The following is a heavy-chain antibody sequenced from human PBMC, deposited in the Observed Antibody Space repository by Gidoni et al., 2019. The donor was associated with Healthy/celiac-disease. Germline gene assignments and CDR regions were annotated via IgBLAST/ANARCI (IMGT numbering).Heavy chain of an antibody. CDR1: GGSISSYY. J-gene: IGHJ6*03. D-gene: IGHD3-16*01. Sequence: QVQLQESGPGLVKPSETLSLTCPVSGGSISSYYWSWIRQPPGKGLEWIGYIYYSGSTNYNPSLKSRVTISVDTSKNQFSLKLSSVTAADTAVYYCARDPWGSPYYYMDVWGKGTTVTVSS. V-gene: IGHV4-59*01. CDR2: IYYSGST. CDR3: ARDPWGSPYYYMDV.